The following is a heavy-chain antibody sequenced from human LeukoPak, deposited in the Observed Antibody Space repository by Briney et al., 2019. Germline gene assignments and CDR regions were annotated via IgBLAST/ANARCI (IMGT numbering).Heavy chain of an antibody. D-gene: IGHD3-22*01. CDR3: ASGLDSGSSDY. V-gene: IGHV1-69*13. CDR2: IIPIFGTA. CDR1: GYTFTSYY. J-gene: IGHJ4*02. Sequence: GASVKVSCKASGYTFTSYYMHWVRQAPGRGLEWMGGIIPIFGTANYAQKFQGRVTITADESTSTAYMELSSLRSEDTAVYYCASGLDSGSSDYWGQGTLVTVSS.